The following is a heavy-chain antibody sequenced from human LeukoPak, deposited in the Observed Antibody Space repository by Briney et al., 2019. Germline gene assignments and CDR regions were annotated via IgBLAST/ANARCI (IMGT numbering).Heavy chain of an antibody. V-gene: IGHV5-51*01. CDR3: ARHPDPVEMTTIIRDWFDP. CDR1: GYIFSTYW. Sequence: GESLKISCKGSGYIFSTYWIAWVRQMPGKGLEWMGIVYPGDSNTRYSPSFQGQVTISVDKSISTAYLQWSSLKASDTAMYCCARHPDPVEMTTIIRDWFDPWGQGTLVTVSS. CDR2: VYPGDSNT. J-gene: IGHJ5*02. D-gene: IGHD5-24*01.